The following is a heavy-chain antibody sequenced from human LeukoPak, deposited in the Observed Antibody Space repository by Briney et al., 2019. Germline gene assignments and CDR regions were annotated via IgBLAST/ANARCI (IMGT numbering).Heavy chain of an antibody. CDR3: AGGGGWAYCSSTSCLFLHY. V-gene: IGHV1-2*02. CDR2: INPNSGGT. CDR1: GHTFTGYY. J-gene: IGHJ4*02. D-gene: IGHD2-2*01. Sequence: ASVKVSCKASGHTFTGYYMHWVRQAPGQGLEWMGWINPNSGGTNYAQKFQGRVTMTRDTSTSTAYMELSRRRSDDTAVYYWAGGGGWAYCSSTSCLFLHYWGQGTLVTVSS.